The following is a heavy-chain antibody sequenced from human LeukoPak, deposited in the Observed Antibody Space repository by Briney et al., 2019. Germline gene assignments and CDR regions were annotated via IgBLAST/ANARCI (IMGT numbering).Heavy chain of an antibody. Sequence: NASETLSLTCAVYGGSFRGYYWSWIRQPQGKGLEWIGEINHSGSTNYNPSLKSRVTISVDTSKNQFSLKLSSVTAADTAVYYCARGRVTDYWGQGTLVTVSS. CDR2: INHSGST. D-gene: IGHD2-21*02. J-gene: IGHJ4*02. CDR1: GGSFRGYY. V-gene: IGHV4-34*01. CDR3: ARGRVTDY.